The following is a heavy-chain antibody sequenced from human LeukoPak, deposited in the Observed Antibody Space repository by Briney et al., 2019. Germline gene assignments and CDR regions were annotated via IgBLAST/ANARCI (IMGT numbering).Heavy chain of an antibody. J-gene: IGHJ4*02. CDR3: VVYYDSSGYYSPFDY. Sequence: GGSLRLSCAASGFTFSSYWMSWVRQAPGKGLEWVANIKQDGSEKYYVDSVKGRFTISRDNAKNSLYLQMNSLRAEDTAVYYCVVYYDSSGYYSPFDYWGQGTLVTVSS. D-gene: IGHD3-22*01. CDR1: GFTFSSYW. CDR2: IKQDGSEK. V-gene: IGHV3-7*01.